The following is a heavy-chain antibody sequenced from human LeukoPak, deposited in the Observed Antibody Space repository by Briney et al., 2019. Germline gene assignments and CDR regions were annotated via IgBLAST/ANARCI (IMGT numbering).Heavy chain of an antibody. CDR2: IYPGDSNT. Sequence: GESLKISCKGSGYKFSDYWIGWVRQMPGRGLEWMGIIYPGDSNTGYSPSFQGQVTISADKSISTAYLQWSSLKASDTAIYYCARQGAAGKYYYYYMDVWGKGTTVTVSS. CDR1: GYKFSDYW. V-gene: IGHV5-51*01. D-gene: IGHD6-13*01. J-gene: IGHJ6*03. CDR3: ARQGAAGKYYYYYMDV.